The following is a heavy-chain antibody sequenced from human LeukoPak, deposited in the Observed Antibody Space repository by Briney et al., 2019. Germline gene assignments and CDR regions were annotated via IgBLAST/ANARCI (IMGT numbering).Heavy chain of an antibody. CDR3: AREVLVSNWLDP. CDR2: IYYSGSS. CDR1: GGSISSYY. V-gene: IGHV4-59*12. J-gene: IGHJ5*02. D-gene: IGHD3-3*01. Sequence: SETLSLTCTVSGGSISSYYWSWIRQPPGRGLEWIGYIYYSGSSHYNPSLKSRVIISEDTSNNQFSLRPSSVTAADTAVYFCAREVLVSNWLDPWGQGAPVTVSS.